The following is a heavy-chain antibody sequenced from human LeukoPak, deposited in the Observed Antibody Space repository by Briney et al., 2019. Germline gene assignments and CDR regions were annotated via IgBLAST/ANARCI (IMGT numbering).Heavy chain of an antibody. V-gene: IGHV3-20*04. CDR1: GFRFDDYS. CDR2: INWDRAST. D-gene: IGHD2-2*01. J-gene: IGHJ6*03. Sequence: GGSLRLSCAASGFRFDDYSMNWVRHVPGKGLEWVAGINWDRASTGYRDSMKGRFTISRDNGKNSLYLQLNSLRVEDTAVYYCGRVHCSTNSCYDYYDYYMDVSGNGTTVNVSS. CDR3: GRVHCSTNSCYDYYDYYMDV.